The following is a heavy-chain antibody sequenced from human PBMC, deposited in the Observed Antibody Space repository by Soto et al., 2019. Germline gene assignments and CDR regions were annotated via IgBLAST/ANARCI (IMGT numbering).Heavy chain of an antibody. CDR1: GGTFSTSA. CDR2: IMPVFATP. D-gene: IGHD3-3*02. J-gene: IGHJ6*02. V-gene: IGHV1-69*12. Sequence: QVQLMQSGAEVKKPGSSVKVSCKASGGTFSTSAISWVRQAPGDGLEWVGGIMPVFATPDYAQKCQGRVTISADESTTTAYLELTSLTTDDTAVYYCARDKDRQQLGGNYYYILDVWGQGTAITVSS. CDR3: ARDKDRQQLGGNYYYILDV.